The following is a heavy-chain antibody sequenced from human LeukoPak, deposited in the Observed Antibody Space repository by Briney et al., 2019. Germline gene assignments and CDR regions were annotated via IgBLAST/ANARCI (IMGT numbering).Heavy chain of an antibody. CDR2: IYYNGGT. CDR1: GDSPSNYY. V-gene: IGHV4-59*01. D-gene: IGHD2-15*01. Sequence: PSETLSLTCTGSGDSPSNYYWSWIRQPPGKVLEWIGYIYYNGGTHYNPSLKSRVTLSVDTSKNQFSLRLRSVTAAETAVYYCARVTGYVIEDNFDYWGQGTLVTVSS. CDR3: ARVTGYVIEDNFDY. J-gene: IGHJ4*02.